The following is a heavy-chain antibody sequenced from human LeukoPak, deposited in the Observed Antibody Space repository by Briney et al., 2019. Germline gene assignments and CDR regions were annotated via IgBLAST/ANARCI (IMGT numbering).Heavy chain of an antibody. Sequence: GGSLRLSCAASGFTFSTFGMHWVRQPPGKGLEWVAFIRYDGSNKYYADSVKGRFTISRDNSKNTVYLQMNSLRAEDTAVYYCANGALRLYYIDVWGKGTTVTVSS. CDR1: GFTFSTFG. D-gene: IGHD3-16*01. V-gene: IGHV3-30*02. CDR3: ANGALRLYYIDV. J-gene: IGHJ6*03. CDR2: IRYDGSNK.